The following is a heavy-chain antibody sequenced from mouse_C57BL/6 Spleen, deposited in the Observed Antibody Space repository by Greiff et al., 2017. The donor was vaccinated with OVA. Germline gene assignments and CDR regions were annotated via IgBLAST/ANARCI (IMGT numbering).Heavy chain of an antibody. Sequence: VQLQQPGAELVKPGASVKLSCKASGYTFTSYWMHWVKQRPGQGLEWIGMIHPNSGSTNYNEKFKSKATLTVDKSSSTAYMQLSSLTSEDSAVYYCARDYDGWYFDVWGTGTTVTVSS. CDR1: GYTFTSYW. V-gene: IGHV1-64*01. CDR3: ARDYDGWYFDV. D-gene: IGHD2-4*01. CDR2: IHPNSGST. J-gene: IGHJ1*03.